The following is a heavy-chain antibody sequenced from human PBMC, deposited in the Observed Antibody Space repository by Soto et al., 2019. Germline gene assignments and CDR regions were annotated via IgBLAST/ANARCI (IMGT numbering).Heavy chain of an antibody. CDR2: INPYNGNT. CDR1: GYTFTNYG. CDR3: ARDPMTGYLQFDY. V-gene: IGHV1-18*01. J-gene: IGHJ4*02. Sequence: QVRLVQSGPELKKPGASVKVSCGASGYTFTNYGISWVRQAPGQGLEWMGWINPYNGNTKYSQKLQGRVTMTTDTSTSTADLDLRSLRSDDTAVYYCARDPMTGYLQFDYWGQGTLVTVSS. D-gene: IGHD3-9*01.